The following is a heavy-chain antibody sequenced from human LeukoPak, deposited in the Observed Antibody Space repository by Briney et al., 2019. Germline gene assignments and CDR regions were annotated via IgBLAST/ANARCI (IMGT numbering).Heavy chain of an antibody. CDR1: GGSISSYY. D-gene: IGHD1-26*01. Sequence: SETLSPTCTVSGGSISSYYWSWIRQPPGKGLEWIGYIYYSGSTNYNPSLKSRVTISVDTSKNQFSLKLSSVTAADTAVYYCARDAPPGAGTGWFDPWGQGTLVTVSS. J-gene: IGHJ5*02. CDR2: IYYSGST. CDR3: ARDAPPGAGTGWFDP. V-gene: IGHV4-59*01.